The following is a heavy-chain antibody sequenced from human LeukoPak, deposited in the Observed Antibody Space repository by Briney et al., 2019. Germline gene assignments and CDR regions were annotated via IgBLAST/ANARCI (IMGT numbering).Heavy chain of an antibody. D-gene: IGHD3-22*01. CDR1: GFTVSSNY. V-gene: IGHV3-23*01. Sequence: GGSLRLSCAASGFTVSSNYMSWVRQAPGKGLEWVSAISGSGGSTYYADSVKGRFTISRDNSKNTLYLQMNSLRAEDTAVYYCASLQYYYDCSGYYPPRDFDYWGQGTLVTVSS. CDR2: ISGSGGST. J-gene: IGHJ4*02. CDR3: ASLQYYYDCSGYYPPRDFDY.